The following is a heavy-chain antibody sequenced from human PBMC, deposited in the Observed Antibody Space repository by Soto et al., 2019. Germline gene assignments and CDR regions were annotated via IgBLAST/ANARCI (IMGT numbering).Heavy chain of an antibody. V-gene: IGHV3-74*01. CDR3: ARDRGWSLFDY. CDR2: TNSDGSDT. Sequence: GSLRLSCAASGFTFSSYWMYWVRQAPGKGLVRVSRTNSDGSDTSYADSVKGRFTISRDNAKNTLYLQMNSLRAEDTAVYYCARDRGWSLFDYWGQGTLVTVSS. J-gene: IGHJ4*02. CDR1: GFTFSSYW. D-gene: IGHD6-19*01.